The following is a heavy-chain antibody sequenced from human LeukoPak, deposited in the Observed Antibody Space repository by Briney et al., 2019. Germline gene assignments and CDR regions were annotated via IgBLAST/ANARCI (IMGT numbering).Heavy chain of an antibody. Sequence: PSETLSLTCTVSGGSISSSSYYWGWIRQPPGKGLEWIGSIYYSGSTYYNPSLKSRVTISVDTSKNQFSLKLSSVTAADTAGYYCARHVPYYDILTGYSRGVGYFDYWGQGTLVTVSS. CDR2: IYYSGST. CDR1: GGSISSSSYY. D-gene: IGHD3-9*01. V-gene: IGHV4-39*01. J-gene: IGHJ4*02. CDR3: ARHVPYYDILTGYSRGVGYFDY.